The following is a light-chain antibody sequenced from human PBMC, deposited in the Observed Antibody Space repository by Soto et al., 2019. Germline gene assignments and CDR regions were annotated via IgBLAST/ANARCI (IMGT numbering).Light chain of an antibody. CDR1: QVISSS. Sequence: DIQMTQSPSSLSASVGDRVTLTCRASQVISSSLAWYQHKPGKVPELLIYAASTLHSGVPSRFSGSGSGRDFTHTISILQPEDVATYYCQEYYSPPVTFGPGTKVNFK. CDR3: QEYYSPPVT. J-gene: IGKJ3*01. V-gene: IGKV1-27*01. CDR2: AAS.